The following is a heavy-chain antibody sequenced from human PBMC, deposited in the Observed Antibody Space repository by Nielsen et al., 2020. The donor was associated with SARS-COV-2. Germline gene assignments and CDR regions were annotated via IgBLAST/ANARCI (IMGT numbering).Heavy chain of an antibody. V-gene: IGHV4-39*06. J-gene: IGHJ5*02. CDR3: ASQDLRGYSNGDWFDP. CDR2: IYYSGST. D-gene: IGHD5-18*01. CDR1: GGSISSSSYY. Sequence: SETLSLTCTVSGGSISSSSYYWGWNRQPPGKGLEWIGSIYYSGSTYYNPSLKSRVTISVDTSKNQFHLKLSSVTAADTAVYCWASQDLRGYSNGDWFDPWGQGTLFTVSS.